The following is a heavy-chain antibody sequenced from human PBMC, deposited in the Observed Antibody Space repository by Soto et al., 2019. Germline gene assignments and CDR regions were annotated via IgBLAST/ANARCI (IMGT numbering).Heavy chain of an antibody. Sequence: QVQLVESGGGVVQPGRSLRLSCAASGFTFSSYGMHWVRQAPGKGLEWVAVISYDGSNKYYADSVKGRFTISRDNPKNTLYLQMNSLRAEDTAVYYCAKDLGHGGRGAFDIWGQGTMVTVSS. V-gene: IGHV3-30*18. CDR3: AKDLGHGGRGAFDI. D-gene: IGHD7-27*01. J-gene: IGHJ3*02. CDR2: ISYDGSNK. CDR1: GFTFSSYG.